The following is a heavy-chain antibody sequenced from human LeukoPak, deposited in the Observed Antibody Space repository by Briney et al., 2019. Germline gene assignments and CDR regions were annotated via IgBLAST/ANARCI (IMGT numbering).Heavy chain of an antibody. Sequence: PGGSLRLSCAASGFTFSTYAVSWVRQAPGKGLEWVSAISASGGSTYYADSVKDRFTISRDNSKNTLYLQMNSLRAEDTAVYYCAKRGLGSSSGAYYFDYWGQGTLVTVSS. CDR1: GFTFSTYA. D-gene: IGHD6-6*01. J-gene: IGHJ4*02. CDR2: ISASGGST. V-gene: IGHV3-23*01. CDR3: AKRGLGSSSGAYYFDY.